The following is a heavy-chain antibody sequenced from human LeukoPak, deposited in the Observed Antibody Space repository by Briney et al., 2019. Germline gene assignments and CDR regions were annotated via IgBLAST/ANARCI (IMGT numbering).Heavy chain of an antibody. D-gene: IGHD3-3*01. CDR2: IYYSGST. J-gene: IGHJ5*02. V-gene: IGHV4-39*01. CDR1: GGSISSSSYY. Sequence: SETLSLTCTVSGGSISSSSYYWGWIRQPPGKGLEWIGGIYYSGSTYYNPSLKSRVTISVDTSKNQFSLKLSSVTAADTAVYYCAQCRYHDFWSGYYLGNNWFDPWGQGTLVTVSS. CDR3: AQCRYHDFWSGYYLGNNWFDP.